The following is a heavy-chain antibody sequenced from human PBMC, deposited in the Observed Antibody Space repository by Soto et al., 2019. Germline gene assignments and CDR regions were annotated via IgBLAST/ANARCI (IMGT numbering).Heavy chain of an antibody. V-gene: IGHV1-69*06. CDR2: IIPIFGTA. CDR3: ARVPNWNYGGYNWFDP. Sequence: SVKVSCKASGGTFSSYAISWVRQAPGQGLEWMGGIIPIFGTASYAQKFQGRVTITADKSTSTAYMELSSLRSEDTAVYYCARVPNWNYGGYNWFDPWGQGTLVTSPQ. D-gene: IGHD1-7*01. CDR1: GGTFSSYA. J-gene: IGHJ5*02.